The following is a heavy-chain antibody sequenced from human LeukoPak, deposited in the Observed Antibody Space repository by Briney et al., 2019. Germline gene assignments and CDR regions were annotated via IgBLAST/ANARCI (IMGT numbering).Heavy chain of an antibody. CDR2: ISAYNGNT. CDR3: ARDPPIAAAGTDGY. Sequence: GASVNVSCKASGYTFTSYGISWVRQAPGQGLEWMGWISAYNGNTNYAQKLQGRVTMTTDTSTSTAYMELRSLRSDDTAVYYCARDPPIAAAGTDGYWGQGTLVTVSS. D-gene: IGHD6-13*01. J-gene: IGHJ4*02. V-gene: IGHV1-18*01. CDR1: GYTFTSYG.